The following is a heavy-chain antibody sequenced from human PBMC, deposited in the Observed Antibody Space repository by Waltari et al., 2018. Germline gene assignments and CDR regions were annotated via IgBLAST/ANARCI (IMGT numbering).Heavy chain of an antibody. CDR2: IYYSGST. CDR1: GGSISSYY. CDR3: ARATPLTDV. V-gene: IGHV4-59*01. J-gene: IGHJ6*02. Sequence: QVQLQESGPGLVKPSETLSLTCTVSGGSISSYYWSWIRQPPGKGLEWIGYIYYSGSTNYNPSLKSRVTISVDTSKNQFSLKLSSVTAADTAVYYWARATPLTDVWGQGTTVTVSS.